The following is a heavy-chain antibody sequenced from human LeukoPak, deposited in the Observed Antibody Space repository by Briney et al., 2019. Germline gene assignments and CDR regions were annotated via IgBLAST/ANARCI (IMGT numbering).Heavy chain of an antibody. Sequence: GGSLRLSCAASGFTFSSYAMSWVRQAPGKGLEWVSAISGSGGSTYYADSVKGRFTISRDNSKNTLYLQMNSLRAEDTAVYYCAKVSNYDRGGYYSDYFDYWGQGTLVTVSS. CDR2: ISGSGGST. J-gene: IGHJ4*02. V-gene: IGHV3-23*01. CDR3: AKVSNYDRGGYYSDYFDY. CDR1: GFTFSSYA. D-gene: IGHD3-22*01.